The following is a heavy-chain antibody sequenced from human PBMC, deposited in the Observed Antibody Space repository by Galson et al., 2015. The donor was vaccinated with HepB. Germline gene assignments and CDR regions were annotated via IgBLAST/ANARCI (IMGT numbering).Heavy chain of an antibody. D-gene: IGHD3-10*01. CDR1: GYTLTKLS. CDR3: ASMGYYYGSGSYFHHPNPL. J-gene: IGHJ4*02. V-gene: IGHV1-24*01. CDR2: FDPEDGET. Sequence: SVKVSCKVSGYTLTKLSMHWVRQAPGKGLEWMGGFDPEDGETIYAQKFQGRVTMTEDTSTDTAYMELSSLRSEDTAVYYCASMGYYYGSGSYFHHPNPLWGQGTLVTVSS.